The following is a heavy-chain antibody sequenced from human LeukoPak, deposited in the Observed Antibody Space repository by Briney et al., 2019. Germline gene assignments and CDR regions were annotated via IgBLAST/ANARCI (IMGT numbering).Heavy chain of an antibody. Sequence: ASVKVSCKASGGTFSSYAISWVRQAPGQGLEWMGWINPNSGATNYAQKFQGRVTMTRDTSITTAYMELSRLRSDDTAMYYCARGQRGLYWGQGTLVTVSS. CDR2: INPNSGAT. D-gene: IGHD6-25*01. V-gene: IGHV1-2*02. CDR1: GGTFSSYA. CDR3: ARGQRGLY. J-gene: IGHJ4*02.